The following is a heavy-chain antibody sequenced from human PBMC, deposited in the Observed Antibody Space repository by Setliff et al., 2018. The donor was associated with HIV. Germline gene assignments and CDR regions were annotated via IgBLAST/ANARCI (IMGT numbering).Heavy chain of an antibody. CDR3: TIPASSLAPN. V-gene: IGHV4-39*01. J-gene: IGHJ4*02. CDR1: GGSVDSRDYY. Sequence: SETLSLTCAVSGGSVDSRDYYWGWIRQPPGKGLEWIASIRSSGDTYYNPSLQSRVIISVDTSNNQISLKLTSVTAADTAVYYCTIPASSLAPNWGRGTQVTV. CDR2: IRSSGDT.